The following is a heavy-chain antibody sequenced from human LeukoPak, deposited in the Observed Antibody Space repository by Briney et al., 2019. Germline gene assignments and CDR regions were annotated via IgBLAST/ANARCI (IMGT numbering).Heavy chain of an antibody. CDR1: GFTVSSYW. D-gene: IGHD3-22*01. CDR2: LKQDGSEK. J-gene: IGHJ4*02. CDR3: AREYYYDSSGYLPPDY. Sequence: GGSLRLSCAASGFTVSSYWMSWVRQAPGKWLEWVANLKQDGSEKYYVDSVKGRFTISRDNAKNSLYLQMNSLRAEDTAVYYCAREYYYDSSGYLPPDYWGQGTLVTVSS. V-gene: IGHV3-7*01.